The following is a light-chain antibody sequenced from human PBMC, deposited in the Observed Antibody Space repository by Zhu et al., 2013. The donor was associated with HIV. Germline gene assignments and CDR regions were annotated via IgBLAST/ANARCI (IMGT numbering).Light chain of an antibody. CDR3: ETWDSSLSGGV. V-gene: IGLV1-51*01. Sequence: QSVLTQPPSASGTPGQRVTISCSGSSSNIGSNYVYWYQQLPGTAPKLLIYDNNKRPSGIPDRFSGSKSGTSATLGITGLQTGDEADYYCETWDSSLSGGVFGGGTKVTVL. J-gene: IGLJ2*01. CDR2: DNN. CDR1: SSNIGSNY.